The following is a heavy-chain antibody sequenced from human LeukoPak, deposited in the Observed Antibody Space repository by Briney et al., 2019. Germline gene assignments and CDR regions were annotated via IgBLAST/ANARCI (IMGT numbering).Heavy chain of an antibody. J-gene: IGHJ4*02. CDR1: GYTFTGYY. Sequence: ASVKVSCKASGYTFTGYYMHWVRQAPGQGLEWMGWINPNSGGTNYAQKFQGRVTMTRDTSISTAYMELSRLRSDDTAVYYCARDLPTDGYSGYEWGQGTLVTVSS. CDR3: ARDLPTDGYSGYE. V-gene: IGHV1-2*02. D-gene: IGHD5-12*01. CDR2: INPNSGGT.